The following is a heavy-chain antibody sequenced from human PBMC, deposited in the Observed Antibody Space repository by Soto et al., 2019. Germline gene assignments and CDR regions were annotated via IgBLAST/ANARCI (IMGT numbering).Heavy chain of an antibody. V-gene: IGHV3-11*01. J-gene: IGHJ6*03. CDR1: GFTFSDYY. Sequence: QVQLVESGGGLVQPGGSLRLSCAASGFTFSDYYMSWIRQAPGKGLEWVSYISSSGSTIYYADSVKGRFTISRDNAKNSLYLQMNSLRAEDTAVYYCARVIEENSVYYYYYYMDVWGKGTTVTVSS. CDR2: ISSSGSTI. CDR3: ARVIEENSVYYYYYYMDV. D-gene: IGHD1-26*01.